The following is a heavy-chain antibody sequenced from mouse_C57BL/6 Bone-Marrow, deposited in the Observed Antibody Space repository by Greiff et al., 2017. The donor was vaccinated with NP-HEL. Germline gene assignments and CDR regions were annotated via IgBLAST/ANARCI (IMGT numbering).Heavy chain of an antibody. Sequence: QVQLKESGAELVRPGTSVKVSCKASGYAFTNYLIEWVKQRPGQGLEWIGVINPGSGGTNYNEKFKGKATLTADKSSSTAYMQLSSLTSEDSAVYFCARQLRLLPYAMDYWDRGTSVTVSA. V-gene: IGHV1-54*01. CDR1: GYAFTNYL. CDR3: ARQLRLLPYAMDY. D-gene: IGHD3-2*02. J-gene: IGHJ4*01. CDR2: INPGSGGT.